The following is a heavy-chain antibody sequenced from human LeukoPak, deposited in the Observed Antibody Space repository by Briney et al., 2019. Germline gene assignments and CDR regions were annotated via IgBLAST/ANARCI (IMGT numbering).Heavy chain of an antibody. V-gene: IGHV1-2*02. CDR1: GYTFTGYY. J-gene: IGHJ1*01. D-gene: IGHD6-6*01. Sequence: ASVKVSCKSSGYTFTGYYMHWVRQAPGQGLEWMGWINPNSGATNYAQKFQGRVTMTRDTSISTAYMELSRLRSDDTAVYFCARDSENSRSFDFHHWGQGTLVTVSS. CDR2: INPNSGAT. CDR3: ARDSENSRSFDFHH.